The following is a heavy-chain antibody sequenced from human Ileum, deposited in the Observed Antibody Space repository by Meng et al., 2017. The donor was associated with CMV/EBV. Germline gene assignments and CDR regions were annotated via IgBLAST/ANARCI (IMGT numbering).Heavy chain of an antibody. V-gene: IGHV1-69*10. Sequence: SVKVSCKTSGGTFSSFAISWVRQAPGKGLEWMGVIVPIVSISNYAQEFQGRVTITADQSTSTAYMELSGLRSEDTAIYYCARDVHDYSNQGSSYYGLDVWGQGNTVNGAS. CDR2: IVPIVSIS. D-gene: IGHD4-11*01. CDR1: GGTFSSFA. J-gene: IGHJ6*02. CDR3: ARDVHDYSNQGSSYYGLDV.